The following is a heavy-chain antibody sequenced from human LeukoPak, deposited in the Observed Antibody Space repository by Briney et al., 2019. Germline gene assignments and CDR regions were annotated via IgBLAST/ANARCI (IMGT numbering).Heavy chain of an antibody. CDR1: GGSISSYY. CDR2: IYYSGST. V-gene: IGHV4-59*08. J-gene: IGHJ4*02. CDR3: ARQGRDGYIVDY. D-gene: IGHD2-21*02. Sequence: SETLSLTCTISGGSISSYYWSWIRQPPGKGLEWIGYIYYSGSTNHNPSLKSRVTISVDTSKNQFSLKLSSVTAADTAVYYCARQGRDGYIVDYWGQGTLVTVSS.